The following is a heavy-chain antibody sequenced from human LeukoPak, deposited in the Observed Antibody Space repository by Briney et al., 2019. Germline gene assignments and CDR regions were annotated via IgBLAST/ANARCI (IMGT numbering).Heavy chain of an antibody. Sequence: PSQTLSLTCTVSGGSISSGSYYWSWIRQPAGKGLEWIGRIYTSGSTNYNPSLKSRVTISVDTSKNQFSLKLSSVTAADTAEYYCARDRGLGFDYWGQGTLVTVSS. CDR3: ARDRGLGFDY. V-gene: IGHV4-61*02. D-gene: IGHD3/OR15-3a*01. CDR2: IYTSGST. J-gene: IGHJ4*02. CDR1: GGSISSGSYY.